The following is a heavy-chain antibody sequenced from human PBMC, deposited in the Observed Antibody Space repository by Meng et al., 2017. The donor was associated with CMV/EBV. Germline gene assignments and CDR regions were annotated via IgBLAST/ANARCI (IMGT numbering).Heavy chain of an antibody. Sequence: SVKVSCKASGFTFTSSAVQWVRQARGQRLEWIGWIVVGSGNTNYAQKFQERVTITRDMSTSTAYMELSSLRSEDTAVYYCAADPNGGSSSWLGHYYYYGMDVWGQGTTVTVSS. V-gene: IGHV1-58*01. CDR1: GFTFTSSA. CDR3: AADPNGGSSSWLGHYYYYGMDV. CDR2: IVVGSGNT. J-gene: IGHJ6*02. D-gene: IGHD6-13*01.